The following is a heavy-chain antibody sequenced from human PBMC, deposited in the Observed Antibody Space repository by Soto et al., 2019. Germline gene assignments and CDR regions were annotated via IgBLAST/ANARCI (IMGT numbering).Heavy chain of an antibody. CDR2: ISYDGSNK. CDR1: GFTFSSYA. CDR3: ARASSWSHSGYYFDY. D-gene: IGHD6-13*01. J-gene: IGHJ4*02. V-gene: IGHV3-30-3*01. Sequence: QVQLVESGGGVVQPGRSLRLSCEASGFTFSSYAMHWVRQAPGKGLEWVAVISYDGSNKYYADSVKGRFTISRDNSKNTLYLQMNSLRAEDTAVYYCARASSWSHSGYYFDYWGQGTLVTVSS.